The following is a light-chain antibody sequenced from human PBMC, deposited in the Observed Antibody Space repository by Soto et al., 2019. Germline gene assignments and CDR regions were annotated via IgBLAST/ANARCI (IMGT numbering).Light chain of an antibody. CDR2: GAS. CDR3: HQYGGSPRT. Sequence: DIVLTQSPGTLSLSPGETATVSCRASQRVSGSYLAWYQQKLGQPPRLLIYGASGRVTGIPDRFSGSGSGTDFTLTISRLEPEDAAVYYCHQYGGSPRTFGQGTKVQI. J-gene: IGKJ1*01. V-gene: IGKV3-20*01. CDR1: QRVSGSY.